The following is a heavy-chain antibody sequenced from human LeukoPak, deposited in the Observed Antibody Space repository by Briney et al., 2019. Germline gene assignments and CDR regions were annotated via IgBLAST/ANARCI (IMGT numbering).Heavy chain of an antibody. D-gene: IGHD2-2*01. CDR1: GYTFTSYY. CDR2: INPSGGST. CDR3: ARARALPAASDY. V-gene: IGHV1-46*01. Sequence: ASVTVSCKASGYTFTSYYMHWVRQAPGQGLEWMGIINPSGGSTSYAQKLQGRVTMTTDTSTSTAYMELRSLRSDDTAVYYCARARALPAASDYWGQGTLVTVSS. J-gene: IGHJ4*02.